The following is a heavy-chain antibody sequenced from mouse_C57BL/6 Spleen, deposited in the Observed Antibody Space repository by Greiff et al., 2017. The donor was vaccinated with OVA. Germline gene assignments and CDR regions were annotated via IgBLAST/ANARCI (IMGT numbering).Heavy chain of an antibody. V-gene: IGHV1-59*01. D-gene: IGHD2-12*01. CDR3: ARYSYFDD. CDR2: IDPSDSYT. J-gene: IGHJ2*01. Sequence: VQLQQPGAELVRPGTSVKLSCKASGYTFTSYWMHWVKQRPGQGLEWIGVIDPSDSYTNYNQKFKGKATLTVDTSSSTAYMQLSSLTSEDSAVYYCARYSYFDDWGQGTTLTVSS. CDR1: GYTFTSYW.